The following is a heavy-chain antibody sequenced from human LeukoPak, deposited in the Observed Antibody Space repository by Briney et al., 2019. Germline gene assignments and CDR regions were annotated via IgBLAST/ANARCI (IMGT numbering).Heavy chain of an antibody. Sequence: ASVKVSCKASGYTFTSYDINWARQATGQGLEWMGWMSPNSGNTGYAQKFQGRVTMTRNTSISTAYMELSSLRSEDTAVYYCARVGYDFWSGQYNWFDPWGQGTLVTVSS. CDR1: GYTFTSYD. D-gene: IGHD3-3*01. J-gene: IGHJ5*02. V-gene: IGHV1-8*01. CDR2: MSPNSGNT. CDR3: ARVGYDFWSGQYNWFDP.